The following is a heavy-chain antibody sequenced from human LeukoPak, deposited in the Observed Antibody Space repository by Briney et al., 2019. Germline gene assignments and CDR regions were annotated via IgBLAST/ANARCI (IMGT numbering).Heavy chain of an antibody. J-gene: IGHJ4*02. CDR2: INPNSGGT. D-gene: IGHD6-19*01. CDR3: ARAITRGAVAAVRY. Sequence: GASVKVSCKASGYTFTSYDINWVRQATGQGLEWMGWINPNSGGTNYAQKFQGRVTMTRDTSISTAYMELSRLRSDDTAVYYCARAITRGAVAAVRYWGQGTLVTVSS. CDR1: GYTFTSYD. V-gene: IGHV1-2*02.